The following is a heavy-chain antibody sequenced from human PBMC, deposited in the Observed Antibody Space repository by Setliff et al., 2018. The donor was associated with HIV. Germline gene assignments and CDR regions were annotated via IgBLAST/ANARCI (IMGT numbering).Heavy chain of an antibody. D-gene: IGHD3-9*01. V-gene: IGHV3-7*03. J-gene: IGHJ4*02. CDR1: RFTFSTYA. CDR3: VKGYDVLTANPDS. Sequence: PGGSLRLSCAASRFTFSTYAMHWVRQAPGKGLEWVANIKQDGSEKYYVDSVKGRFTISRDNAKNSLYLQMNSLRPEDTAFYYCVKGYDVLTANPDSWGQGTLVTVSS. CDR2: IKQDGSEK.